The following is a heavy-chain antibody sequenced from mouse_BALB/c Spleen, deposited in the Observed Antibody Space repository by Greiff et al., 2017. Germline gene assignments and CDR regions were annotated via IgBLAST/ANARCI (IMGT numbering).Heavy chain of an antibody. CDR2: IDPENGNT. CDR1: GFNIKDYY. D-gene: IGHD1-2*01. CDR3: ARLLRPYWYFDV. J-gene: IGHJ1*01. Sequence: EVKLMESGAELVRPGALVKLSCKASGFNIKDYYMHWVKQRPEQGLEWIGWIDPENGNTIYDPKFQGKASITADTSSNTAYLQLSSLTSEDTAVYYCARLLRPYWYFDVWGAGTTVTVSS. V-gene: IGHV14-1*02.